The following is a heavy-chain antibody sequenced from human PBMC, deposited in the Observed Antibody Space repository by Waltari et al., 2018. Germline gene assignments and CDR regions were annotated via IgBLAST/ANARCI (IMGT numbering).Heavy chain of an antibody. V-gene: IGHV3-30-3*01. CDR1: GFTFSSYA. CDR3: ARDLSGYHFDY. CDR2: ISYDGSNK. J-gene: IGHJ4*02. Sequence: QVQLVESGGGVVQHGRSLRLSCAASGFTFSSYAMHWVRQAPGKGLEWVAVISYDGSNKYYADSVKGRFTISRDNSKNTLYLQMNSLRAEDTAVYYCARDLSGYHFDYWGQGTLVTVSS. D-gene: IGHD3-22*01.